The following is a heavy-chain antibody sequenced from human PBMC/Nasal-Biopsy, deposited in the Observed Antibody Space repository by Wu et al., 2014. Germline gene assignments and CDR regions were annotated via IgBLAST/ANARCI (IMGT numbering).Heavy chain of an antibody. CDR3: ARDAGVTRLDY. D-gene: IGHD3-10*01. J-gene: IGHJ4*02. V-gene: IGHV3-33*01. CDR1: GFNSGFTFSSSG. CDR2: IWSDGSNK. Sequence: LRLSCAASGFNSGFTFSSSGLHWVRQPPGKGLEWVGMIWSDGSNKYYADSVKGRFFISRDDSKNTLYLQMDSLRAEDTAMYFCARDAGVTRLDYWGQGTLVTVSS.